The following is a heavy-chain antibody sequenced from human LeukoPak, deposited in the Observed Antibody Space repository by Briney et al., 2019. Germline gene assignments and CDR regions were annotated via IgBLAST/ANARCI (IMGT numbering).Heavy chain of an antibody. Sequence: GGSLRLSCVASGFTFNTYSMNWFRQAPGKGLEWISYISSSSATIYYADSVKGRFTISRDNAKNSLYLQMNSLRAEDTAVYYCARGRGLFDSWGQGTLVTVSS. CDR3: ARGRGLFDS. J-gene: IGHJ4*02. CDR1: GFTFNTYS. CDR2: ISSSSATI. V-gene: IGHV3-48*04.